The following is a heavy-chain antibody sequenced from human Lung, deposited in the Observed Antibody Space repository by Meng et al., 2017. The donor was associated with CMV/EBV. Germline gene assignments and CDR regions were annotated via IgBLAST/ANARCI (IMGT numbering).Heavy chain of an antibody. J-gene: IGHJ5*02. CDR3: VRGPLLGWFDP. CDR1: GFTVTSYY. CDR2: IYSSGRT. Sequence: EVLLEESGGGLIQPGGPLRLSWAASGFTVTSYYMHWVRQAPGKGLEWVSVIYSSGRTYYADSVKGRFTISRDNSKNTVDLQMNTLRAEDTAIYYCVRGPLLGWFDPWGQGALVTVSS. V-gene: IGHV3-53*01.